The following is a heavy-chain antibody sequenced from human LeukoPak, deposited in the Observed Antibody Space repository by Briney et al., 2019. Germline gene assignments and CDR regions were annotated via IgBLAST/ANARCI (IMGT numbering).Heavy chain of an antibody. CDR1: GFTFSSYS. D-gene: IGHD3-16*01. CDR3: VRMGPYFDY. J-gene: IGHJ4*02. V-gene: IGHV3-7*01. Sequence: GGSLRLSCAASGFTFSSYSMNWVRQAPGKGLYWVANIKQEGSEIYYVDSVKGRFTISRDNAKNSLYLQMNSLRAEDTAVYYCVRMGPYFDYWGQGTLVTVSS. CDR2: IKQEGSEI.